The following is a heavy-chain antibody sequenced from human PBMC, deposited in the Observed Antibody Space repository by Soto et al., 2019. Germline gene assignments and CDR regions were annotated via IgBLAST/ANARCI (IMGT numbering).Heavy chain of an antibody. D-gene: IGHD6-19*01. J-gene: IGHJ4*02. CDR2: IDPSDSDT. CDR1: GYTFTKYW. V-gene: IGHV5-10-1*01. CDR3: ARHSSGWAYFDF. Sequence: GESLKSSCKGSGYTFTKYWISWVRHMSGKGLEWMGRIDPSDSDTTYSPSFQGHVTLSADKSISTVYLSWSSLKASDSAIYYCARHSSGWAYFDFWGQGTLVTVSS.